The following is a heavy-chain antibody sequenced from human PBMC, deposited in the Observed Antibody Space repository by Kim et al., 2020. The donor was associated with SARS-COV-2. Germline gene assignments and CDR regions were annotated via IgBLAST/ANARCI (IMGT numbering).Heavy chain of an antibody. CDR3: VKSRVIDNRGYFDI. CDR1: GLTFRNYH. J-gene: IGHJ4*02. CDR2: IAFDDPGT. V-gene: IGHV3-23*01. Sequence: GGSLRLSCAASGLTFRNYHFSWVRQAPGMGLQWVSSIAFDDPGTYYTDSVKGRFTISRDNSQSTLYLQMNSLRAEDTAVYYCVKSRVIDNRGYFDIWGQGTLVTVSS. D-gene: IGHD6-13*01.